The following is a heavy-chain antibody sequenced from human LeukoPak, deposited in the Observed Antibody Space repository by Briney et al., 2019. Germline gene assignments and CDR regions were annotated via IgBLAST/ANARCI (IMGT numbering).Heavy chain of an antibody. Sequence: GGSLRLSCAASGFTFSSYDMHWVRQTTGKGLEWVSAIDTAGGTYYPGSVKGRFTISRENTKNSLYLQMNSLRAGDTAVYYCTRESNCYDSSTSPGYFDLWGGGTVDPVSS. CDR1: GFTFSSYD. J-gene: IGHJ2*01. CDR2: IDTAGGT. V-gene: IGHV3-13*04. CDR3: TRESNCYDSSTSPGYFDL. D-gene: IGHD3-22*01.